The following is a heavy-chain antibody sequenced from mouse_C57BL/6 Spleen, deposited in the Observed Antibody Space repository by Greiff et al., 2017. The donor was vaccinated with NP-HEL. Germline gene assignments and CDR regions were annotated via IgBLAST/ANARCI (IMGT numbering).Heavy chain of an antibody. J-gene: IGHJ2*01. Sequence: QVQLQQSGPELVKPGASVKISCKASGYAFSSSWMNWVKQRPGKGLEWIGRIYPGDGDTNYNGKFKGKATLTADKSSSTAYMQLSSLTSEDSAVYFCARDSSGYFDYWGKGTTLTVSS. CDR2: IYPGDGDT. CDR3: ARDSSGYFDY. V-gene: IGHV1-82*01. D-gene: IGHD3-2*02. CDR1: GYAFSSSW.